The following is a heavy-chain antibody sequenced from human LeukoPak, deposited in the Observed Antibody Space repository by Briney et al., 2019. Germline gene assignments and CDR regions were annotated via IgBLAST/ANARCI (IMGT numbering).Heavy chain of an antibody. CDR1: GGSISSYS. CDR3: ARYGDYFDY. Sequence: SETLSLTCTVSGGSISSYSWSWIRQPPGKGLEWIGYIYHSGSTYYNPSLKSRVTISVDRSKNQFSLKLSSVTAADTAVYYCARYGDYFDYWGQGTLVTVSS. D-gene: IGHD4-17*01. J-gene: IGHJ4*02. V-gene: IGHV4-30-2*01. CDR2: IYHSGST.